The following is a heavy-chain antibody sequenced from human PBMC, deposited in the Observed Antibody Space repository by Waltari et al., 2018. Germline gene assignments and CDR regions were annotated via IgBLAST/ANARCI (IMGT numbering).Heavy chain of an antibody. CDR1: GESLGVYW. Sequence: QVQLQQWGAGLLKPSKTLSLTCGVSGESLGVYWWTWIRQPPGKGLEWIGEVNHQRHINPSPAFEIRVTIPQVTSSNHVSLRLPSVTAADTATYYSARGGGIHSSSWSVYDIYYYMDVWGSGTTVIVYS. V-gene: IGHV4-34*02. CDR3: ARGGGIHSSSWSVYDIYYYMDV. J-gene: IGHJ6*03. D-gene: IGHD6-13*01. CDR2: VNHQRHI.